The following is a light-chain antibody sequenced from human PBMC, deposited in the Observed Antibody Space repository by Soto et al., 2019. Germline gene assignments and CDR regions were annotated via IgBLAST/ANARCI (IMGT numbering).Light chain of an antibody. J-gene: IGKJ4*01. CDR3: QQLNSCPLT. V-gene: IGKV1-9*01. Sequence: DIQLTQSPSFLSASVGDRVTITCRASQGISSYLAWYQQKPGKAPKLLISAASTLQSGVPSRFSGSGSGTEFTLTISSLQPEDFATYYCQQLNSCPLTFGGGTKVDIK. CDR1: QGISSY. CDR2: AAS.